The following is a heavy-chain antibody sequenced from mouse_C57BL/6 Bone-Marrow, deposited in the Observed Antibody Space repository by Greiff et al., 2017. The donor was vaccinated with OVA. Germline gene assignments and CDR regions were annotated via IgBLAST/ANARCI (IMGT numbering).Heavy chain of an antibody. D-gene: IGHD2-4*01. CDR2: IRNKANNHAT. CDR1: GFTFSDAW. CDR3: TRRFYYDYDVGYFDY. J-gene: IGHJ2*01. Sequence: EVKVEESGGGLVQPGGSMKLSCAASGFTFSDAWMDWVRQSPEKGLEWVAEIRNKANNHATYYAESVKGRFTISRDDSKSSVYLQMNSLRAEDTGIYYCTRRFYYDYDVGYFDYWGQGTTLTVSS. V-gene: IGHV6-6*01.